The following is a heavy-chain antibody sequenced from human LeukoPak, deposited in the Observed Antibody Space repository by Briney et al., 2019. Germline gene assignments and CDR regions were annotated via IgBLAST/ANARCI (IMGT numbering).Heavy chain of an antibody. Sequence: GGSLRLSYAASGFTFSSYAMSWVRQAPGKGLEWVSAISGSGGSTYYADSVKGRFTISRDNSKNTLYLQMNSLRAEDTAVYYCARVSRATHYFDYWGQGTLVTVSS. V-gene: IGHV3-23*01. J-gene: IGHJ4*02. CDR2: ISGSGGST. D-gene: IGHD1-26*01. CDR1: GFTFSSYA. CDR3: ARVSRATHYFDY.